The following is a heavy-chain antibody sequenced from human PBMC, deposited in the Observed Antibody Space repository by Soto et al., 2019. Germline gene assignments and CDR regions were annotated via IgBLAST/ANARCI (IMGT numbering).Heavy chain of an antibody. Sequence: VQLVESGGGLIQPGGSLRLSCAVSGFTVSNNYMSWVRQAPGKGLEWLAVMSYDGRNKKSADSVKGRFTISRDNSKNTLYLQMNSLGAEDTAVYYCAKDRYYFDSSGYLALWGQGTLVTVSS. CDR3: AKDRYYFDSSGYLAL. CDR2: MSYDGRNK. CDR1: GFTVSNNY. D-gene: IGHD3-22*01. V-gene: IGHV3-30*18. J-gene: IGHJ4*02.